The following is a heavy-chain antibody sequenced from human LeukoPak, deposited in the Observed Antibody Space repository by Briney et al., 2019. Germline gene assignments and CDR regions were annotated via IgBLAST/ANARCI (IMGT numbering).Heavy chain of an antibody. J-gene: IGHJ4*02. V-gene: IGHV3-9*01. CDR2: ISWNSGSI. CDR3: AKDISDRSGWFDY. Sequence: PGESLRLSCAASGFTFDDYAMHWVRQAPGKGLEWVSGISWNSGSIGYADSVKGRFTISRDNAKNSLYLQMNSLRAEDTALYYCAKDISDRSGWFDYWGQGTLVTVSS. CDR1: GFTFDDYA. D-gene: IGHD6-19*01.